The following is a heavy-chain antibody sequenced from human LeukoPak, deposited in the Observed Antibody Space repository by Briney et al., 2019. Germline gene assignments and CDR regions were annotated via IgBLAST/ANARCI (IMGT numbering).Heavy chain of an antibody. J-gene: IGHJ6*03. CDR1: GGTFSSYA. CDR2: IIPIFGTA. V-gene: IGHV1-69*01. Sequence: GASVKVSCKASGGTFSSYAISWVRQAPGQGLEWMGGIIPIFGTANYAQKFQGRVTITADESTSTAYMELSSLRSEDTAVYYCATGGYSSSSGYYYYYYYMDVWGKGTTVTVSS. D-gene: IGHD6-6*01. CDR3: ATGGYSSSSGYYYYYYYMDV.